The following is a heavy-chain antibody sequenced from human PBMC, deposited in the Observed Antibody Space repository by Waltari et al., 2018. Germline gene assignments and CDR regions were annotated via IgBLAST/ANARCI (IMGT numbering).Heavy chain of an antibody. CDR1: GFTFSSYS. D-gene: IGHD1-26*01. V-gene: IGHV3-21*01. CDR3: AREWELLVDY. J-gene: IGHJ4*02. Sequence: EVQLVESGGGLVKPGGSLRLSCPAFGFTFSSYSMNWVRPAPGKGMEWVSSISSSSSYIYYADSVKGRFTISRDNAKNSLYLQMNSLRAEDTAVYYCAREWELLVDYWGQGTLVTVSS. CDR2: ISSSSSYI.